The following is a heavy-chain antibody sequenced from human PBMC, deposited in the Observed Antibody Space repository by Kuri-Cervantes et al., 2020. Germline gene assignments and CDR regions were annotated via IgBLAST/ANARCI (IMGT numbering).Heavy chain of an antibody. CDR1: GFTFSDYY. CDR3: ARDGLSPAWYYGSGSPYWCWFDP. V-gene: IGHV3-11*04. Sequence: GETLKISCAASGFTFSDYYMSWIRQAPGKGLEWVSYISSSGSTIYYADSVKGRFTISRDNAKNSLYLQMNSLRAEDTAVYYCARDGLSPAWYYGSGSPYWCWFDPWGQGTLVTVSS. J-gene: IGHJ5*02. CDR2: ISSSGSTI. D-gene: IGHD3-10*01.